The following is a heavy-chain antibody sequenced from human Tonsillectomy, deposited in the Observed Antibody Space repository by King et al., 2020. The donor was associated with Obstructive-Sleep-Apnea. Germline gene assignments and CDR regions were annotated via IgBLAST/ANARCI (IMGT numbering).Heavy chain of an antibody. CDR1: GGSISTSTYY. CDR2: IYYTGST. D-gene: IGHD3-10*01. J-gene: IGHJ3*02. Sequence: QLQESGPGLVKPSETLSLTCIVSGGSISTSTYYWGWVSQPPGKGLEWIGNIYYTGSTSSNPSLKTRVTISVDTTKNQFSLKLNSVNAADTAVYSCARDTGSLGWFVAFDIWGQGTMVTVSS. V-gene: IGHV4-39*07. CDR3: ARDTGSLGWFVAFDI.